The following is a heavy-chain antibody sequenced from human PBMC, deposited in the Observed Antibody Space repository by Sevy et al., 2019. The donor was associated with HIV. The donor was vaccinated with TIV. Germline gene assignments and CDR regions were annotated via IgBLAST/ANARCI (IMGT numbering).Heavy chain of an antibody. V-gene: IGHV4-34*01. CDR1: GGSFSGYY. CDR3: ARYRVAGNFDY. CDR2: INHSGST. J-gene: IGHJ4*02. D-gene: IGHD6-19*01. Sequence: SETLSLPCAVYGGSFSGYYWNWIRQPPGKGLEWIGEINHSGSTNYNPSLKSRVTISVDTSKNQFSLKLSSVTAADTAVYYCARYRVAGNFDYWGQGTLVTVSS.